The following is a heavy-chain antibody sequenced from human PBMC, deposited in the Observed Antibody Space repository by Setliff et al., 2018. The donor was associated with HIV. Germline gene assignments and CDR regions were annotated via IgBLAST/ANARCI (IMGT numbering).Heavy chain of an antibody. D-gene: IGHD2-2*01. CDR2: IYPGDSDT. J-gene: IGHJ6*03. Sequence: GESLKISCKGSGYSFTSYWIGWVRQMPGKGLEWMGIIYPGDSDTRYSPSFQGQVTISADKSISTAYLQWSSLKASDTAMYYCARQLWLPDATDYMDVWGKGTTVTVSS. CDR3: ARQLWLPDATDYMDV. V-gene: IGHV5-51*01. CDR1: GYSFTSYW.